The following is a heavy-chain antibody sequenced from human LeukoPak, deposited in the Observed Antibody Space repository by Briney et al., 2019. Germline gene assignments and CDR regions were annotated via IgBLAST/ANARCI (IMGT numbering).Heavy chain of an antibody. CDR1: GFTFSSYE. V-gene: IGHV3-48*03. J-gene: IGHJ6*03. CDR2: ISSSGSTI. Sequence: GGSLRLSCAASGFTFSSYEMNWVRQAPGKGLEWVSYISSSGSTIYYADSVKGRFTISRDNSKNTLYLQMNGLRAEDTAVYYCAKDAHRVHAISYYYYYYMDVWGKGTTVTVSS. D-gene: IGHD1-1*01. CDR3: AKDAHRVHAISYYYYYYMDV.